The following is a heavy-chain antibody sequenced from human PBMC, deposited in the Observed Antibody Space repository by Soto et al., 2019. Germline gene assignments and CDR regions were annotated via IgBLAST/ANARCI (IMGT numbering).Heavy chain of an antibody. CDR2: TYYRSKWYN. CDR3: ARNLAAFAHNWFDP. J-gene: IGHJ5*02. CDR1: GDSVSSNSDA. V-gene: IGHV6-1*01. D-gene: IGHD6-13*01. Sequence: QVQLQQSGPGLMKPSQTLSLTCAISGDSVSSNSDAWNWIRQSPSRGLEWLGRTYYRSKWYNDYAVSLKIRITLNPNSSKNLFSLQPNSVTPEYTAVYYWARNLAAFAHNWFDPLGQGTLVTVSS.